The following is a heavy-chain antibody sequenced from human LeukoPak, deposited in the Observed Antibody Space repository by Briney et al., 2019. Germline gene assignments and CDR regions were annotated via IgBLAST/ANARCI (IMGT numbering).Heavy chain of an antibody. D-gene: IGHD6-19*01. CDR3: AKDPHSSGWYFTAFDY. CDR2: ISYDGSNT. Sequence: AGGSLRLSCAASGFTFSNYGMHWVRQAPGKGLEWVAVISYDGSNTSYADSVKGRFTISRDNSKNTLYLQVNSLRAEDAAVYYCAKDPHSSGWYFTAFDYWGQGTLVTVSS. V-gene: IGHV3-30*18. CDR1: GFTFSNYG. J-gene: IGHJ4*02.